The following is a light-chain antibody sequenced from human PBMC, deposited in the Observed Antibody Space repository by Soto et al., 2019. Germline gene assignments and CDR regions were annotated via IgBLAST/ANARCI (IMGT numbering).Light chain of an antibody. V-gene: IGLV2-23*01. J-gene: IGLJ1*01. CDR1: SGDFGNYNL. CDR2: EAN. CDR3: CSYAGDNYL. Sequence: QSALTQPASVSGSPGQSITISCTGTSGDFGNYNLVSWYQQHPGKAPKLIIYEANKRPSEISDRFSGSKSGNTASLTISGLQAEDEADYYCCSYAGDNYLFGTGTKVTVL.